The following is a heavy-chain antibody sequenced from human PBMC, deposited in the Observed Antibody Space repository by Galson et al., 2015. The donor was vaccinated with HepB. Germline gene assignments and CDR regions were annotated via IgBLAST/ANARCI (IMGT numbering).Heavy chain of an antibody. CDR3: AREGANGDYVTHDAFDI. CDR1: GYTFTGYY. D-gene: IGHD4-17*01. CDR2: INPNSGGT. V-gene: IGHV1-2*06. J-gene: IGHJ3*02. Sequence: SVKVSCKASGYTFTGYYMHWVRQAPGQGLEWVGRINPNSGGTNYAQKFQGRVTMTRDTSISTAYMELSRPRSDDTAVYYCAREGANGDYVTHDAFDIWGQGTMVTVSS.